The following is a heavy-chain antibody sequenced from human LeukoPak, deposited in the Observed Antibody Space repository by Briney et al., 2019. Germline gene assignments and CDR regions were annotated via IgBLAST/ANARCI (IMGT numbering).Heavy chain of an antibody. Sequence: PSETLSLTCTVSGGSISSYYWSWIRQPAGKGLEWIGYIYYSGSTNYNPSLKSRVTISVDTSKNQFSLKLSSVTAADTAVYYCARDSNYYDSSGYSDYYYYGMDVWGQGTTVTVSS. D-gene: IGHD3-22*01. CDR3: ARDSNYYDSSGYSDYYYYGMDV. CDR1: GGSISSYY. V-gene: IGHV4-59*01. J-gene: IGHJ6*02. CDR2: IYYSGST.